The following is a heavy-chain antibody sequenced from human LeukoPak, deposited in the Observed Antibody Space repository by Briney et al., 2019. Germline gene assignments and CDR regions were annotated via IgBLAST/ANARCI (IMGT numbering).Heavy chain of an antibody. CDR1: GSTFSSNG. CDR3: ARAHYYDSSGYYGNFDY. Sequence: GASLRSSRATFGSTFSSNGASWVRHAPGNWLDSVSYISSSSSIIYYADSVKGRFIISRDNAKNSLYLQMNSLRDEDKAVYYCARAHYYDSSGYYGNFDYWGQGTLVTVSS. V-gene: IGHV3-48*02. J-gene: IGHJ4*02. D-gene: IGHD3-22*01. CDR2: ISSSSSII.